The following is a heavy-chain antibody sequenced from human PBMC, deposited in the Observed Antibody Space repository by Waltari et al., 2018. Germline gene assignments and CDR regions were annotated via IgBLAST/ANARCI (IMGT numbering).Heavy chain of an antibody. CDR2: IYHSGST. D-gene: IGHD4-17*01. J-gene: IGHJ4*02. CDR3: ARVPRNNGDNAH. CDR1: GYSISSGYY. V-gene: IGHV4-38-2*01. Sequence: QVQLQESGPGLVKPSETLSLTCAVSGYSISSGYYWGWIRQPPGKGLEWIGSIYHSGSTYYNPSLKSRVTISVDTSKNQFSLKLSSVTTADTAVYYCARVPRNNGDNAHWGQGTLVTVSS.